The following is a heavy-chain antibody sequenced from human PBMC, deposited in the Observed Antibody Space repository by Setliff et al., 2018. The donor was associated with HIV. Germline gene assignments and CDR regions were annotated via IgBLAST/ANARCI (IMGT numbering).Heavy chain of an antibody. CDR2: ISSSRSTI. D-gene: IGHD3-10*01. V-gene: IGHV3-48*01. CDR1: GFTFSSYS. Sequence: PGGSLRLSCAASGFTFSSYSMNWVRQAPGKGLEWVSYISSSRSTIYYAGSVKGRFTISRDNAKNSVYLQMNSLRAEDTAVYYCARDYLYYNMYNGSPVYGMDVWGQGTTVTVSS. CDR3: ARDYLYYNMYNGSPVYGMDV. J-gene: IGHJ6*02.